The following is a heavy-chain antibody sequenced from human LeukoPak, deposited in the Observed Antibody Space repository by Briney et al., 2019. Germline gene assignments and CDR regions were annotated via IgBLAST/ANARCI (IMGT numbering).Heavy chain of an antibody. Sequence: SETLSLTCSVSGGSINNYYWSWIRQPPGQGPEWIGYIFYSGITTYNPSLKSRVSISLDTSTKQLSLKLDSVTAADTAVYYCARHAAAATNIRFDPWGQGTRVTVSS. CDR2: IFYSGIT. D-gene: IGHD6-13*01. V-gene: IGHV4-59*08. CDR1: GGSINNYY. J-gene: IGHJ5*02. CDR3: ARHAAAATNIRFDP.